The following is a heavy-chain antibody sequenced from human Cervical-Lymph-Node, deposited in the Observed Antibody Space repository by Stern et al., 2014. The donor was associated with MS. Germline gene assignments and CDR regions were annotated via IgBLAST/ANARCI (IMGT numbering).Heavy chain of an antibody. Sequence: QVQLMQSGGGVVQPGGSLRLSCVGSGFTFGSYGMHWVRQAPGKGLEWVAGIWVDGSKTFYGDSVKGRFTISRDNSKNTVYVQMNSLRADDTAIYYCARGRHMVRGAYYFDSWGQGTVVTVSS. CDR2: IWVDGSKT. J-gene: IGHJ4*02. CDR3: ARGRHMVRGAYYFDS. D-gene: IGHD3-10*01. V-gene: IGHV3-33*03. CDR1: GFTFGSYG.